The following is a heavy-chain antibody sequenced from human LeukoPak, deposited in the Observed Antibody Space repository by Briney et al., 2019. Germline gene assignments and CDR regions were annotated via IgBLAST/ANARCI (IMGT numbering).Heavy chain of an antibody. J-gene: IGHJ4*02. D-gene: IGHD1-26*01. V-gene: IGHV1-2*02. CDR1: GYTFTGYY. CDR2: INPNSGGT. CDR3: ARDFSEWELLLYYFDY. Sequence: ASVKVSCKASGYTFTGYYMHWVRQAPGQGLEWMGWINPNSGGTNYAQKFQGRVTVTRDTSISTAYMELSRLRSDDTAVYYCARDFSEWELLLYYFDYWGQGTLVTVSS.